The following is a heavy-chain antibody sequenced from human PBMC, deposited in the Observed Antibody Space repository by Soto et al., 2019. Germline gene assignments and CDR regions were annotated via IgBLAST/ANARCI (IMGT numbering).Heavy chain of an antibody. V-gene: IGHV4-34*01. CDR2: INHSGST. Sequence: PSETLSLTCAVYGGSFSGYYWSWIRQPPGKGLEWIGEINHSGSTNYNPSLKSRVTISVDTSKNQFSLKLSSVTAADTAVYYCARGLFYGDFYYYYYMDVWGKGTTVTVSS. CDR3: ARGLFYGDFYYYYYMDV. D-gene: IGHD4-17*01. J-gene: IGHJ6*03. CDR1: GGSFSGYY.